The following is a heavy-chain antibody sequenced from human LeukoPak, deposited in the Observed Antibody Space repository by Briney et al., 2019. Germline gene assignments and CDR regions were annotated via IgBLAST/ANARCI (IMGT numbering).Heavy chain of an antibody. CDR3: VTETEEIRALDY. J-gene: IGHJ4*02. V-gene: IGHV3-7*01. D-gene: IGHD5-24*01. CDR2: IDQDGSEK. Sequence: GGSLRLSCAASGVIFNQYWMSWVRQAPGRGLEWVANIDQDGSEKHYVDSVKGRFTISRDNARNSLYLQMNSLRAEDTAVYYCVTETEEIRALDYWGQGTLVTVSS. CDR1: GVIFNQYW.